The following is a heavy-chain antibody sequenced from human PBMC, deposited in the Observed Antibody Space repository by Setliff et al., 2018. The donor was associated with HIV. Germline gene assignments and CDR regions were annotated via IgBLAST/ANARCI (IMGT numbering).Heavy chain of an antibody. CDR2: ISAYNGNT. Sequence: ASVKVSCKASGYTFTSYGLSWVRQAPGQGLEWVGWISAYNGNTNYAQKLQGRVTFTTDTSTSTAYMELRSPRSDDTAVYYCARGGRGFHDGYTLYYYYMDVWGKGTTVTVSS. J-gene: IGHJ6*03. V-gene: IGHV1-18*01. CDR1: GYTFTSYG. CDR3: ARGGRGFHDGYTLYYYYMDV. D-gene: IGHD5-18*01.